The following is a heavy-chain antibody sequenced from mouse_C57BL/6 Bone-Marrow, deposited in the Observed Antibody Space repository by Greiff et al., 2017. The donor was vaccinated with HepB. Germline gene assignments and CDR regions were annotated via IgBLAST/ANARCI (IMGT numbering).Heavy chain of an antibody. Sequence: VQLQQPGAELVMPGASVKLSCKASGYTFTSYWMHWVKQRPGQGLEWIGEIDPSDSYTNYNQKFKGKSTFTVDKSSSTAYMQLSSLTSEDSAVYYCAAYGNYGYWGQGTTLTVSS. D-gene: IGHD2-1*01. CDR3: AAYGNYGY. CDR1: GYTFTSYW. J-gene: IGHJ2*01. CDR2: IDPSDSYT. V-gene: IGHV1-69*01.